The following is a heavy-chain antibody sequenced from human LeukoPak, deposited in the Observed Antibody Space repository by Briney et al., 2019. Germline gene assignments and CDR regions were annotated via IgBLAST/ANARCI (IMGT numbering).Heavy chain of an antibody. Sequence: PSETLSLTCTVSGGSISSYYWSWIRQPPGKGLEWIGYIYYSGSTNYNPSLESRVTISVDTSKNQFSLKLSSVTAADTAVYYCARVGHDYGDLHFDYWGQGTLVTVSS. CDR2: IYYSGST. D-gene: IGHD4-17*01. CDR1: GGSISSYY. V-gene: IGHV4-59*01. CDR3: ARVGHDYGDLHFDY. J-gene: IGHJ4*02.